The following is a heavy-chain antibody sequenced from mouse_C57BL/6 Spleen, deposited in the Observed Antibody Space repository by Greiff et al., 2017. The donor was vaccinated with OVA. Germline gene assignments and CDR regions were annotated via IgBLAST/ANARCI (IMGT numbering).Heavy chain of an antibody. CDR3: AREDLRRNYFDY. V-gene: IGHV1-52*01. Sequence: QVQLQQPGAELVRPGSSVKLSCKASGYTFTSYWMHWVKQRPIQGLEWIGNIDPSDSETRYNQKFGDKATLTVDKSSSTAYMQLSSLTSEDSAVYYCAREDLRRNYFDYWGQGTTLTVSS. CDR1: GYTFTSYW. J-gene: IGHJ2*01. CDR2: IDPSDSET.